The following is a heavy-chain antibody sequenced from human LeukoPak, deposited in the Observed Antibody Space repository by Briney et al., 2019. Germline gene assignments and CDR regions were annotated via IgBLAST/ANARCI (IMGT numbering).Heavy chain of an antibody. CDR1: GGSISSGGYS. J-gene: IGHJ4*02. CDR2: IYYSGST. CDR3: ASTPGGYDSSGYDGFDY. D-gene: IGHD3-22*01. Sequence: PSETLSLTCAVSGGSISSGGYSWSWIRQPPGKGLEWIGYIYYSGSTYYNPSLKSRVTISVDTSKNQFSLKLSSVTAADTAVYYCASTPGGYDSSGYDGFDYWGQGTLVTVSS. V-gene: IGHV4-31*11.